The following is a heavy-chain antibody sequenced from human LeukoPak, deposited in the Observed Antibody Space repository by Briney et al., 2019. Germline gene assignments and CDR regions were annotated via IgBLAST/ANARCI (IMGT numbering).Heavy chain of an antibody. CDR3: ARDPPGVGGTSKALYYYYYMDV. D-gene: IGHD1-26*01. CDR1: GYTLTIYG. CDR2: ISAYNGNT. J-gene: IGHJ6*03. V-gene: IGHV1-18*01. Sequence: VASVKVSCKAAGYTLTIYGISRVRQAPGQGLECMGWISAYNGNTTYAQKLQGRVTMTTETSTSTAYMELRSLRSDDTAVYYRARDPPGVGGTSKALYYYYYMDVWGKGTTVTVSS.